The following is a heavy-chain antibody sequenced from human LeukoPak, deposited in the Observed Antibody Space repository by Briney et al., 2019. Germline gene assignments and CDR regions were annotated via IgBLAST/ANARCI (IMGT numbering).Heavy chain of an antibody. V-gene: IGHV3-11*01. J-gene: IGHJ5*02. D-gene: IGHD2-15*01. Sequence: GGSLRLSCAASGFTFSDYYMSWIRQAPGKGLEWVSYISSSGSTIYYADSVKGRFTISRDNAKNSLYLQMNSLRAEDTAVYCCARGCSGGSCYATLRNWFDPWGQGTLVTVSS. CDR3: ARGCSGGSCYATLRNWFDP. CDR2: ISSSGSTI. CDR1: GFTFSDYY.